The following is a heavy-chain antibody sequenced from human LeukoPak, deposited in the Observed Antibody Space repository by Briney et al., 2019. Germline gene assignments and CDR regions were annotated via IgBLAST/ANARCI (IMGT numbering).Heavy chain of an antibody. CDR3: ARPVFVGSSGGWFDP. Sequence: RESLKISCKGSGCSFTSYWIGWVRQMPGKGLEWMGIIYPGDSDTRYSPSFQGQVTISADKSISTAYLQWSSLKASDTAMYYCARPVFVGSSGGWFDPWGQGTLVTVSS. CDR1: GCSFTSYW. V-gene: IGHV5-51*01. CDR2: IYPGDSDT. D-gene: IGHD6-19*01. J-gene: IGHJ5*02.